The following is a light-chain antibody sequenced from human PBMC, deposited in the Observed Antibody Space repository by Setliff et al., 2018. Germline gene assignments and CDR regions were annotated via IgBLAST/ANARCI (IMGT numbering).Light chain of an antibody. CDR2: DVS. CDR3: SSYTTSSLRV. CDR1: SSDIGAYTY. J-gene: IGLJ2*01. Sequence: QSVLTQPASMSGSPGQSITISCTGTSSDIGAYTYVSWYQQHPGKAPKLLISDVSYRPSGVSHRFSGSKSGNTASLTIPWLQAEDEADYYCSSYTTSSLRVFGGGTK. V-gene: IGLV2-14*03.